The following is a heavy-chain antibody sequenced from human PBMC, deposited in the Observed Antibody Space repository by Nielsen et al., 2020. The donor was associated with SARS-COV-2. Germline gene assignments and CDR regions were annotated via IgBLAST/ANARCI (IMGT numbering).Heavy chain of an antibody. CDR3: ARSYRYCSSTSCYNACYYYYMDV. D-gene: IGHD2-2*02. CDR2: IYHSGST. CDR1: GGSISSSNW. Sequence: SETLSLTCAVSGGSISSSNWWSWVRQPPGKGLEWIGEIYHSGSTNYNPSLKSRVTISVDKSKNQFSLKLSSVTAADTAVYYCARSYRYCSSTSCYNACYYYYMDVWGKGTTVTVSS. V-gene: IGHV4-4*02. J-gene: IGHJ6*03.